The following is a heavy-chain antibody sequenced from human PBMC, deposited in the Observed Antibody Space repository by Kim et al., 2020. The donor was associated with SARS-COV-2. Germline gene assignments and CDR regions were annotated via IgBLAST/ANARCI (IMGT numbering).Heavy chain of an antibody. CDR3: AKVRYSYGYYFDY. CDR2: ISWDGGST. CDR1: GFTFDDYT. Sequence: GGSLRLSCAASGFTFDDYTMHWVRQAPGKGLEWVSLISWDGGSTYYADSVKGRFTISRDNSKNSLYLQMNSLRTEDTALYYCAKVRYSYGYYFDYWGQGTLVTVSS. D-gene: IGHD5-18*01. J-gene: IGHJ4*02. V-gene: IGHV3-43*01.